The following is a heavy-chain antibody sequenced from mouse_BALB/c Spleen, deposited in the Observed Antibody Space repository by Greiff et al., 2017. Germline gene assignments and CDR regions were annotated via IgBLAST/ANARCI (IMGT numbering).Heavy chain of an antibody. V-gene: IGHV2-9*02. Sequence: VQGVESGPGLVAPSQSLSITCTVSGFSLTSYGVHWVRQPPGKGLEWLGVIWAGGSTNYNSALMSRLSISKDNSKSQVFLKMNSLQTDDTAMYYCARDEGYRSYAMDYWGQGTSVTVSS. CDR2: IWAGGST. D-gene: IGHD2-14*01. J-gene: IGHJ4*01. CDR3: ARDEGYRSYAMDY. CDR1: GFSLTSYG.